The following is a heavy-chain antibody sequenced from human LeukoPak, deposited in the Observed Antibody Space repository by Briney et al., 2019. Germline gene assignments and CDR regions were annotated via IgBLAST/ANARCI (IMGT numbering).Heavy chain of an antibody. CDR2: IYYSGST. D-gene: IGHD6-19*01. J-gene: IGHJ3*02. V-gene: IGHV4-59*01. CDR3: AIPSSGWYRGAFDI. Sequence: PSETLSLTCTVSGGSISSYYWSWIRRPPGKGLEWIGYIYYSGSTNYNPSLKSRVTISVDTSKNQFSLKLSSVTAADTAVYYCAIPSSGWYRGAFDIWGQGTMVTVSS. CDR1: GGSISSYY.